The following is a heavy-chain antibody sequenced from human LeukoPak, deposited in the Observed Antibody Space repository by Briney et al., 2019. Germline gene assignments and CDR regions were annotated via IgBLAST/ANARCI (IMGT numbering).Heavy chain of an antibody. J-gene: IGHJ4*02. D-gene: IGHD1-7*01. Sequence: PSETLSLTCTVSGGSISSYYWSWIRQPAGKGLEWIGHIYTSGSTNYNPSLTSRVTMSVDTSKNQFSFMLSSVTAADTAVYYCARGELELPIDYWGQGTLVTVSS. CDR2: IYTSGST. CDR3: ARGELELPIDY. CDR1: GGSISSYY. V-gene: IGHV4-4*07.